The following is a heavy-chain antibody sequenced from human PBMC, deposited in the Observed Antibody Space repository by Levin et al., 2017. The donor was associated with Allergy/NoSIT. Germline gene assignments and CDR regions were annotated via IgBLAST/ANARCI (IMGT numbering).Heavy chain of an antibody. V-gene: IGHV3-21*01. D-gene: IGHD3-10*01. J-gene: IGHJ6*02. CDR2: ISASSSYI. Sequence: ASVKVSCSASGFTVSGYRFNWVRQAPGKGLEWVSSISASSSYIHYTASVEGRFTISRDNAKKSLYLQMNSLRAEDTAVYYCARDRGTTALYGMDVWGQGTTVIVSS. CDR1: GFTVSGYR. CDR3: ARDRGTTALYGMDV.